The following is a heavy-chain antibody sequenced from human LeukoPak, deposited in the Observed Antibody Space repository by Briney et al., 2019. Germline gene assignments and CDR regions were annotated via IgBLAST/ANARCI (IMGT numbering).Heavy chain of an antibody. V-gene: IGHV1-46*01. J-gene: IGHJ6*03. CDR3: ARALYYGSGYYYMDV. CDR2: INPSGGST. CDR1: GYTFTSYY. D-gene: IGHD3-10*01. Sequence: ASVKVSCKASGYTFTSYYVHWVRQAPGQGLEWMGIINPSGGSTTYAQRFQGRVTMTRDTSTSTVYMELSSLRSEDTAVYYCARALYYGSGYYYMDVWGKGTTVTISS.